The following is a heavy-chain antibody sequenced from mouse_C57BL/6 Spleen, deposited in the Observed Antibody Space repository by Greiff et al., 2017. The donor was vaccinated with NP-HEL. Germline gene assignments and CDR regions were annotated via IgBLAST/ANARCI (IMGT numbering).Heavy chain of an antibody. CDR3: TTGQLWLFAY. CDR1: GFNIKDDY. J-gene: IGHJ3*01. Sequence: DVQLQESGAELVRPGASVKLSCTASGFNIKDDYMHWVKQRPEQGLEWIGWIDPENGDTEYASKFQGKATITADTPSNTAYLQLSSLTSEDTAVYYCTTGQLWLFAYWGQGTLVTVSA. V-gene: IGHV14-4*01. CDR2: IDPENGDT. D-gene: IGHD3-2*01.